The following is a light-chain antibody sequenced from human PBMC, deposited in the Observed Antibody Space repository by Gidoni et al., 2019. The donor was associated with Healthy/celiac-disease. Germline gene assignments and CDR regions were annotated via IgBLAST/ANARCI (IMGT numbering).Light chain of an antibody. CDR2: GNS. Sequence: QSVLTQPPSVSGAPGQRVTISCTGSSSNIGAGYVVHWYQQLPGTALKLLIYGNSNRPSGVPDRFSGSKSGTSASLAITGRQAEDEADYYCQSYDSSLSVVFGGGTKLTVL. CDR3: QSYDSSLSVV. J-gene: IGLJ2*01. V-gene: IGLV1-40*01. CDR1: SSNIGAGYV.